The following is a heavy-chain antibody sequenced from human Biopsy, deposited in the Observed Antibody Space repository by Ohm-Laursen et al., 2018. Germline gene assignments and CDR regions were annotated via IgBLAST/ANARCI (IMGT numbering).Heavy chain of an antibody. D-gene: IGHD2-8*01. CDR1: GSTFTSFS. CDR3: ARDGEAKYCKHGVCPSDF. CDR2: INEVSSHI. Sequence: GSLRLSCAASGSTFTSFSMNWFRQALGQGLERISYINEVSSHIYDADSVKGRFTAARDIAKNSLYLQMNSLRVEDTAVYYCARDGEAKYCKHGVCPSDFWGQGTLVTVSS. J-gene: IGHJ4*02. V-gene: IGHV3-21*01.